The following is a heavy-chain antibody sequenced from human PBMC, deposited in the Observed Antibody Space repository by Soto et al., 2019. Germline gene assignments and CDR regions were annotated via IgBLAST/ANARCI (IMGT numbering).Heavy chain of an antibody. V-gene: IGHV3-66*04. D-gene: IGHD6-13*01. CDR3: ARRNQRIAAAGTDRYYYYGMDV. Sequence: LRLSCAASGFTVSSNYMSWVRQAPGKGLEWVSVIYSGGSTYYADSVKGRFTISRDNSKNTLYLQMNSLRAEDTAVYYCARRNQRIAAAGTDRYYYYGMDVWGQGTTVTVSS. J-gene: IGHJ6*02. CDR2: IYSGGST. CDR1: GFTVSSNY.